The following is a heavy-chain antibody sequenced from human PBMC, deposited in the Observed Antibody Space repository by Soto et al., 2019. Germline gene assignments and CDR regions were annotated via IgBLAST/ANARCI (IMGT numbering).Heavy chain of an antibody. J-gene: IGHJ4*02. CDR2: MNPNSGNT. V-gene: IGHV1-8*01. Sequence: ASVKVSCKASGYTFTSYDINWVRQATGQGLEWMGWMNPNSGNTGYAQKFQGRVTMTRNTSISTAYMELSSLRSDDTAVYYCARIDCSSTSCYYFDYWGQGTLVTVSS. CDR1: GYTFTSYD. CDR3: ARIDCSSTSCYYFDY. D-gene: IGHD2-2*01.